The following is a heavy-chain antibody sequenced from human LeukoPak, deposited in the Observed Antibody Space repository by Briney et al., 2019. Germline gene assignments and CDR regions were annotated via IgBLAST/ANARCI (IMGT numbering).Heavy chain of an antibody. D-gene: IGHD3-22*01. J-gene: IGHJ3*02. CDR3: ARDRSTMIVVVRGAFDI. V-gene: IGHV1-69*06. CDR1: GCTFSSYA. CDR2: IIRSFGTA. Sequence: ASVKVSCKASGCTFSSYAISWVRQAPGQGLEWMRGIIRSFGTANYAQKFQGRVTITADKSKRTAYMEMTSLRSEDTAVYYCARDRSTMIVVVRGAFDIWGQGTMVTVSS.